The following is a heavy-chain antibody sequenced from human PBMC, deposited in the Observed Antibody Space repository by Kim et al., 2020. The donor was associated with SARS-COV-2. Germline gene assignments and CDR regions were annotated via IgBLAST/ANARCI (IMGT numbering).Heavy chain of an antibody. CDR1: GNSISSFC. Sequence: SETLSLTCTVSGNSISSFCWSWIRHSPGKGLEWIGNIFYSGNTNYNPSLKSRVTISADTSKNQFSLKLTSVTAADTAVYYCARGWDSDDSGYYHFYYWG. D-gene: IGHD3-22*01. V-gene: IGHV4-59*01. J-gene: IGHJ4*01. CDR3: ARGWDSDDSGYYHFYY. CDR2: IFYSGNT.